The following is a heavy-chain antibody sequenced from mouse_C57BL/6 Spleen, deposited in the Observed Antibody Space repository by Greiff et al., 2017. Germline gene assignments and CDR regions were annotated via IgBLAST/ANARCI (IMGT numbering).Heavy chain of an antibody. CDR3: TRDSNKAWFAY. V-gene: IGHV14-1*01. CDR2: IDPEDGDT. CDR1: GSTFKNYY. Sequence: EVHLQQSGAELVRPGASVKFSCKASGSTFKNYYMTWVKQRPEKGLEWIGRIDPEDGDTEYARKFQGKATITAETSSTTAYLQLSSLTSEDTAVYYCTRDSNKAWFAYWGQGTLVTVSA. D-gene: IGHD2-5*01. J-gene: IGHJ3*01.